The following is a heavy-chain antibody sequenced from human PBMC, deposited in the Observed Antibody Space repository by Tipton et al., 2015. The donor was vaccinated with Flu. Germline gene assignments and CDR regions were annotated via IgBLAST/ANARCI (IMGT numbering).Heavy chain of an antibody. CDR2: ISSSGSSI. Sequence: SLRLSCAASGFTFSDYYMSWIRLAPGKGLEWVSHISSSGSSINYADSVKGRFTISRDNAKNSLYLQMNSLRAEDTAVYYRARGDYSNYVSDPKNWFDPWGQGTLVTVSS. V-gene: IGHV3-11*01. D-gene: IGHD4-11*01. CDR3: ARGDYSNYVSDPKNWFDP. CDR1: GFTFSDYY. J-gene: IGHJ5*02.